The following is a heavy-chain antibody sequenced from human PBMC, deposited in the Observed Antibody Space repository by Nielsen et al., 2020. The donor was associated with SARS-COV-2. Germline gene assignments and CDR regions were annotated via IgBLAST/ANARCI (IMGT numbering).Heavy chain of an antibody. Sequence: GGSLRLSCAASGFTFSSYAMHWVRQAPGKGLEWVAVISYDGSNKYYADSVKGRFTISRDNSKNTLYLQMNSLRAEDTAVYYCAKDKYQLLNYGMDVWGQGTTVTVSS. J-gene: IGHJ6*02. CDR3: AKDKYQLLNYGMDV. V-gene: IGHV3-30-3*01. CDR2: ISYDGSNK. CDR1: GFTFSSYA. D-gene: IGHD2-2*01.